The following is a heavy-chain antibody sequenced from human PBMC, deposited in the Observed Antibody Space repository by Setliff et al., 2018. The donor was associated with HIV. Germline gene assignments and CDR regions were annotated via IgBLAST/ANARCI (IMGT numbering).Heavy chain of an antibody. Sequence: PSETLSLTCSVSGGSIDNNKYYWTWIRQPPGKGLEWTGSIYHTGRTYYNRSLESRLTISIDTSKNQFPLKLTSVTAAYTAMYYCASRIYYYDESRVLREEGFVPWGQGTLVTVSS. V-gene: IGHV4-39*01. CDR3: ASRIYYYDESRVLREEGFVP. CDR1: GGSIDNNKYY. D-gene: IGHD3-22*01. J-gene: IGHJ5*02. CDR2: IYHTGRT.